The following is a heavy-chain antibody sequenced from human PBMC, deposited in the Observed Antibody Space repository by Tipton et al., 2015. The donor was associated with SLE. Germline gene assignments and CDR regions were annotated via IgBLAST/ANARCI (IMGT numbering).Heavy chain of an antibody. Sequence: TLSLTCAVYGGSFSRYYWSWIRQPPGKGLEWIGEINHSGSTNYNPSLKSRVTISVDTSKNQFSLKLSSVTAADTAVYYCATGNWGSGPYHFDYWGQGTLVTVSS. V-gene: IGHV4-34*01. CDR2: INHSGST. CDR3: ATGNWGSGPYHFDY. D-gene: IGHD7-27*01. CDR1: GGSFSRYY. J-gene: IGHJ4*02.